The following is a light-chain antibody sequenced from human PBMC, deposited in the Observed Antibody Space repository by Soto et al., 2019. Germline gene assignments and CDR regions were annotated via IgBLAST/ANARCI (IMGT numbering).Light chain of an antibody. V-gene: IGLV1-51*01. CDR2: DNS. CDR1: SSNIGNKY. J-gene: IGLJ2*01. Sequence: QSVLTQPPSVSAAPGQRVTISCSGSSSNIGNKYVSWYQQLPGTAPKLLIYDNSKRPSGIPDRFSGSKSGTSATLGITGLQTGDEADYYCGTWDSSLSAGVFGGGTQLTVL. CDR3: GTWDSSLSAGV.